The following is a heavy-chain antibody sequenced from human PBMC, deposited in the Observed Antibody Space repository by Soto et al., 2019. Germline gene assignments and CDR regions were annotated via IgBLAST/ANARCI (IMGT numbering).Heavy chain of an antibody. CDR1: EFTFSRHG. CDR2: IWSDGSNE. J-gene: IGHJ6*03. V-gene: IGHV3-33*01. CDR3: ARERTFGDNKHNYMDV. D-gene: IGHD3-10*01. Sequence: GGSLRLSSAASEFTFSRHGMHWVRQAPGKGLQWVGVIWSDGSNEVYADSVKGRFIISRDNSKNILYLQMNSLRAEDTAVYYCARERTFGDNKHNYMDVWGTGITVTVSS.